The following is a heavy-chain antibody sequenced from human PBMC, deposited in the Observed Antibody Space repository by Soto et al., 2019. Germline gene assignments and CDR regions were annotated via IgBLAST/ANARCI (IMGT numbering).Heavy chain of an antibody. CDR3: ARRSYRDSSGYRY. Sequence: SETLSLTCTVSGGSISSGDYYWSWIRQHPGKGLEWIGYIYYSGSTYYNPSLKSRVTISVDTSKNLFSLKLSSVAAADTAVYYCARRSYRDSSGYRYWGQGTLVTVSS. V-gene: IGHV4-31*03. CDR1: GGSISSGDYY. D-gene: IGHD3-22*01. CDR2: IYYSGST. J-gene: IGHJ4*02.